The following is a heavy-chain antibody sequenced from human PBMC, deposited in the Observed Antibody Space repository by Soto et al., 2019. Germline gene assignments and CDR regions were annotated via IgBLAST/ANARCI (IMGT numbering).Heavy chain of an antibody. CDR1: GFSFSSYA. CDR3: ARDGCPNGVCFNDY. V-gene: IGHV3-30*04. CDR2: ISYDGRNE. Sequence: GGSLRLSCAASGFSFSSYAMHWVRQAPGKGLEWLSFISYDGRNEYYADSVKGRFTVSRDSSENTLYLQINTLKPEDTAVYYCARDGCPNGVCFNDYWGQGTLVTVSS. J-gene: IGHJ4*02. D-gene: IGHD2-8*01.